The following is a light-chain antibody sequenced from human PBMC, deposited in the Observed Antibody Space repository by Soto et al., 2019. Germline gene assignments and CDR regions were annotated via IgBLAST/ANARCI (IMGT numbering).Light chain of an antibody. Sequence: DIQLTQSPSFLSASVGDRVTITCRASQGISSYLAWYQQKPGKAPKLLIYAASTLQSGVPSRFSGSGSGTEFTLTISSLPPEDFATYYCQQLNSYPYTFGQGTKLEIK. J-gene: IGKJ2*01. CDR3: QQLNSYPYT. CDR1: QGISSY. V-gene: IGKV1-9*01. CDR2: AAS.